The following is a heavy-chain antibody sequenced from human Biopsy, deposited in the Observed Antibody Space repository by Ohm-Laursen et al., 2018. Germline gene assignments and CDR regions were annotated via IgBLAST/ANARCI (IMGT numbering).Heavy chain of an antibody. CDR1: GASVKTSGYF. Sequence: TLSLTCRVSGASVKTSGYFWVWLRQRPGKGLEWIGYISYNERTHYNPSLTSRLAISFATSNNRISLQLRSVSVADTAVYYCVREPKTGTAEAWYFDLWGRGSPVTVPS. D-gene: IGHD3-9*01. CDR2: ISYNERT. J-gene: IGHJ2*01. CDR3: VREPKTGTAEAWYFDL. V-gene: IGHV4-31*03.